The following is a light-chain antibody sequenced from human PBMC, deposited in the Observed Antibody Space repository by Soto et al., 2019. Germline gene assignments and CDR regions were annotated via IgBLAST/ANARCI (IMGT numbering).Light chain of an antibody. CDR1: QTISSW. V-gene: IGKV1-5*03. CDR2: KAS. J-gene: IGKJ1*01. CDR3: QHYNSYSEA. Sequence: DIHMTQSPSTLSLSVGDRVTITFRASQTISSWLAWYQQKPGKAPKLLIYKASTLKSGVPSRFSGSGSGTEFTLTISSLQPDDFATYYCQHYNSYSEAFGQGTKEDI.